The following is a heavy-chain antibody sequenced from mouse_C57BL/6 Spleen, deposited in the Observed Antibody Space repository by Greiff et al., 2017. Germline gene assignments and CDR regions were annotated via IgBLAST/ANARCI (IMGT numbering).Heavy chain of an antibody. Sequence: QVQLQQSGAELVKPGASVKISCKASGYAFSSYWMNWVKQRPGKGLEWIGQIYPGDGDTNYNGKFKGKATLTADKSSSTAYMQLSSLPSEDSAVYFCARNHVSNFDFDYWGQGTTLTVSS. D-gene: IGHD2-5*01. CDR2: IYPGDGDT. J-gene: IGHJ2*01. CDR1: GYAFSSYW. CDR3: ARNHVSNFDFDY. V-gene: IGHV1-80*01.